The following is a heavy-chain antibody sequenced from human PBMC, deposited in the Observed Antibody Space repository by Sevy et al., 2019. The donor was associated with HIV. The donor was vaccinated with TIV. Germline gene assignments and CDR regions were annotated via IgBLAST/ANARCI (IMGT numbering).Heavy chain of an antibody. D-gene: IGHD3-9*01. CDR3: ARESYDILSGSRGMDV. CDR1: GGSISSYY. V-gene: IGHV4-59*01. CDR2: IYYSGST. J-gene: IGHJ6*02. Sequence: SETLSLTCTVSGGSISSYYWSWIRQPPGKRLEWIGYIYYSGSTNYNPSLKSRVTISVDTSKNQFSLKLRSVTVADTAVYYCARESYDILSGSRGMDVWGQGTTVTVSS.